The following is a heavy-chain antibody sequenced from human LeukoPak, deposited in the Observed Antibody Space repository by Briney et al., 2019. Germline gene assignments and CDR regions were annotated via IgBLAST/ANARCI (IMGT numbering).Heavy chain of an antibody. CDR3: AKFGYSSSWSEGY. CDR1: GFTFSSYA. Sequence: GGSLRLSCAASGFTFSSYAMSWVRQVPGKGLEWVSAISGSGGSTYYADSVKGRFTISRDNSKNTLYLQMNSLRAEDTAVYYCAKFGYSSSWSEGYWGQGTLVTVSS. V-gene: IGHV3-23*01. CDR2: ISGSGGST. D-gene: IGHD6-13*01. J-gene: IGHJ4*02.